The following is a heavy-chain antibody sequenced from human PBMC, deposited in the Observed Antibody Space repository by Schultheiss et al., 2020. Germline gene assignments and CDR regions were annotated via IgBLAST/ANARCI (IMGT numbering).Heavy chain of an antibody. Sequence: GGSLRLSCKGSGYSFTSYWISWVRQMPGKGLEWMGIIYPGDSDTRYSPSFQGQVTISADKSISTAYLQWSSLKASDTAMYYCARLRLRWSTDDAFDIWGQGTMVTVSS. D-gene: IGHD4-23*01. CDR2: IYPGDSDT. CDR3: ARLRLRWSTDDAFDI. CDR1: GYSFTSYW. J-gene: IGHJ3*02. V-gene: IGHV5-51*01.